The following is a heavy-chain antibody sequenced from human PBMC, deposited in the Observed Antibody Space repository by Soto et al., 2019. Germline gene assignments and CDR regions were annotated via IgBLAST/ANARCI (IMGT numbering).Heavy chain of an antibody. CDR3: ARDRSLSGYSLHLHGFDI. CDR2: ISSSSSYI. V-gene: IGHV3-21*01. CDR1: GFTFSSYS. Sequence: LRLSCAASGFTFSSYSMNWVRQAPGKGLEWVSSISSSSSYIYYADSVKGRFTISRDNAKNSLYLQMNSLRAEDTAVYYCARDRSLSGYSLHLHGFDIWGQGTMVTVSS. D-gene: IGHD2-15*01. J-gene: IGHJ3*02.